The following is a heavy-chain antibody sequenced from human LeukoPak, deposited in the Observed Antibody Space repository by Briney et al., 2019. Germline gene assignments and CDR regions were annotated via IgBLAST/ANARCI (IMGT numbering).Heavy chain of an antibody. V-gene: IGHV3-30*02. CDR2: IRYDGSNK. CDR3: AKDWYYYDSSGYLSDAFDI. Sequence: GGSLRLSCAASGFTFSSYGMHWVRQAPGKGLEWVAFIRYDGSNKYYADSVKGRFTISRDNSKNTLYLQMNSLRAEDTAVYYCAKDWYYYDSSGYLSDAFDIGGQGTMVTVSS. CDR1: GFTFSSYG. J-gene: IGHJ3*02. D-gene: IGHD3-22*01.